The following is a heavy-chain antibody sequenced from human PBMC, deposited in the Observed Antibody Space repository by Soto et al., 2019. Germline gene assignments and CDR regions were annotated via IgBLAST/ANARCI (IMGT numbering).Heavy chain of an antibody. Sequence: VQLLESGGDLLQPGGSLRLSCVASGFILNNYAMSWVRQAPGRGLEWVSTIGVIDGDSDGVPWYEDSVKGRFTISRNSSANTLFLHMDNLRAEDSALYYCVKRGRNWGAFDFWGQGTTVVVSS. D-gene: IGHD7-27*01. CDR2: IGVIDGDSDGVP. CDR1: GFILNNYA. V-gene: IGHV3-23*01. J-gene: IGHJ3*01. CDR3: VKRGRNWGAFDF.